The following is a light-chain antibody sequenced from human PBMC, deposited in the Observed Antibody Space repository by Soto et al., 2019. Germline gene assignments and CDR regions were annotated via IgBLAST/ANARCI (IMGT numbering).Light chain of an antibody. V-gene: IGKV3-20*01. Sequence: EIVLTQSPGTLSLSPGERATLSCRASQSVSSGFLAWYQQKPGQAPRLLIYGASSRATGIPDRFSGTGSETDFTLTISRLEPEDFAVYYCQQYDNSPITFGQGTRLEI. CDR3: QQYDNSPIT. J-gene: IGKJ5*01. CDR1: QSVSSGF. CDR2: GAS.